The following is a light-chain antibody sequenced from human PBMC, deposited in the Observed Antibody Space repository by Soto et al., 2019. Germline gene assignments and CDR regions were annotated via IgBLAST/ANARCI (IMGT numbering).Light chain of an antibody. J-gene: IGLJ1*01. CDR3: SSYTSSNTYV. Sequence: QSALTQPASVSGSSGQSIAISCTGTSVDVGGFEYVSWYQQHPGKVPKLMIYDVNNRPSGVSNRFSGSKSGNTASLTISGLQAEDEADYFCSSYTSSNTYVFGTGTKVTVL. CDR1: SVDVGGFEY. CDR2: DVN. V-gene: IGLV2-14*03.